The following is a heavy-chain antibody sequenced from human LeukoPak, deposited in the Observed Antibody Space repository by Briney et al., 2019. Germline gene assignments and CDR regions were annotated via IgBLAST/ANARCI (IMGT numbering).Heavy chain of an antibody. CDR3: ARGVAVAGLDY. J-gene: IGHJ4*02. V-gene: IGHV4-34*01. CDR2: INHSGST. CDR1: GGSFSDYY. Sequence: SETLSLTCAVYGGSFSDYYWSWIRQPPGKGLEWIGEINHSGSTNYNPSLKSRVTISVDTSKNQFSLKLSSVTAADTAVYYCARGVAVAGLDYWGQGTLVTVSS. D-gene: IGHD6-19*01.